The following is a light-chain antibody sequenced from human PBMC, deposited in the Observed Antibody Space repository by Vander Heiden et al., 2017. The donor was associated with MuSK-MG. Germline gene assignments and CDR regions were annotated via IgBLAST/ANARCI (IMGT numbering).Light chain of an antibody. CDR3: AAWEDSLNGYVV. J-gene: IGLJ2*01. CDR2: SNN. CDR1: SSNIGSNT. Sequence: QSVLTQPPSASGTPGQRVTISSSGSSSNIGSNTVNWYQQLPGTAPKLLIYSNNQRPSGVPDRFSGSKSGTSASLAISGLQAEDEADYYCAAWEDSLNGYVVFGGGTKLTVL. V-gene: IGLV1-44*01.